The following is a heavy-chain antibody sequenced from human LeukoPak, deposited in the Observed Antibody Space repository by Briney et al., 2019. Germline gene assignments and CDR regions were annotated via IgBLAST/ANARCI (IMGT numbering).Heavy chain of an antibody. V-gene: IGHV3-48*04. Sequence: PGGSLRLSCAASGLTFSSYNMNWVRQAPGKGLEWVSYISSSSSTIYYADSVKGRFTISRDNAKNSLYLQMNSLRAEDTAVYYCARVGGYYGSGSYYPIYYFDYWGQGTLVTVSS. CDR1: GLTFSSYN. D-gene: IGHD3-10*01. J-gene: IGHJ4*02. CDR2: ISSSSSTI. CDR3: ARVGGYYGSGSYYPIYYFDY.